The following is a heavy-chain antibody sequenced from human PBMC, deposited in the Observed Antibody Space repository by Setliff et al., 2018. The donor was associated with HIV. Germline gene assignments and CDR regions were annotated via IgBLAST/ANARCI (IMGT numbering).Heavy chain of an antibody. V-gene: IGHV5-10-1*01. CDR2: IDPSDSYT. CDR1: GYSFTSYW. J-gene: IGHJ6*03. CDR3: ARRSTAVAGTPYYYYMDV. D-gene: IGHD6-19*01. Sequence: GESLKISCKGSGYSFTSYWISWVRQMPGKGLEWTGRIDPSDSYTNCSPSFQGHVTISADKSISTAYLQWSSLKASDTAMYYCARRSTAVAGTPYYYYMDVWGKGTTVTVSS.